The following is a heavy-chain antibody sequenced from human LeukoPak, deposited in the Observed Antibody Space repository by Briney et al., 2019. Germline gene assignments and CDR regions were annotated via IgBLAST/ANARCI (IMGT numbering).Heavy chain of an antibody. D-gene: IGHD1-14*01. V-gene: IGHV3-66*01. J-gene: IGHJ3*02. CDR2: IYSGGST. CDR3: ARNPREPQRRVAFDI. CDR1: GFTVSSNY. Sequence: GGSLRLSCAASGFTVSSNYMSWVRQAPGKGLEWVSVIYSGGSTYYADSVKGRFTISRDNSKNTLYLQMNSLRAEDTAVYYCARNPREPQRRVAFDIWGQGTMVTVSS.